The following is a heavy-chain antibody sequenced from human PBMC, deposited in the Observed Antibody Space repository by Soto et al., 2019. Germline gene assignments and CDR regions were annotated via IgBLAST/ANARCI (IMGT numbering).Heavy chain of an antibody. CDR2: IYYSGST. J-gene: IGHJ1*01. Sequence: SETLSLTCTVSGGSISSSSYYWGWIRQPPGKGLEWIGSIYYSGSTYYNPSLKSRVTISVDTSKNQFSLKLSSVTAADTAVYYCASQLYGSSWYRYFQHWGQGTLVTVSS. CDR1: GGSISSSSYY. V-gene: IGHV4-39*01. CDR3: ASQLYGSSWYRYFQH. D-gene: IGHD6-13*01.